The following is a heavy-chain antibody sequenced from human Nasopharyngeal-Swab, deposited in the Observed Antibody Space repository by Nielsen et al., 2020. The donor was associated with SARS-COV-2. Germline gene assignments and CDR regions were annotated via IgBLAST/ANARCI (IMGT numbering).Heavy chain of an antibody. CDR1: GGSISSSNW. D-gene: IGHD1-26*01. V-gene: IGHV4-4*02. J-gene: IGHJ4*02. CDR2: IYYSGST. Sequence: SCAVSGGSISSSNWWSWVRQPPGKGLEWIGEIYYSGSTNYNPSLKSRVTISVDKSKNQFSLKLSSVTAADTAVYYCARDHGALGTYFDYWGQGTLVTVSS. CDR3: ARDHGALGTYFDY.